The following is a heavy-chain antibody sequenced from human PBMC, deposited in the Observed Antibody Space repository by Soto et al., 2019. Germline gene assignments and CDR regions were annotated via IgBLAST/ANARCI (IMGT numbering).Heavy chain of an antibody. CDR1: GYTFTNYG. J-gene: IGHJ5*02. Sequence: QVQLVQSGGEVKKPGASVKVSCKASGYTFTNYGISWVRQAPGQGLEWMGWINVYNGNTKYAQKVQGRGTMTTDTSTSTDYMELRSLRSDDTAVYYCARGVGSGSYYNQYNWFDPWGQGTLVTVSS. V-gene: IGHV1-18*01. D-gene: IGHD3-10*01. CDR3: ARGVGSGSYYNQYNWFDP. CDR2: INVYNGNT.